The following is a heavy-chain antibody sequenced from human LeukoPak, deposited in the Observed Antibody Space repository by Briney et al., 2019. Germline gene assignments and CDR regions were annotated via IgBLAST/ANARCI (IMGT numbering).Heavy chain of an antibody. CDR2: IRYGGSNK. J-gene: IGHJ4*02. Sequence: GGSLRLSCAASGFTFSSYGMHWVRQAPGKGLEWVAFIRYGGSNKYYADSVKGRFTISRDNSKNTLYLQMNSLRAEDTAVYYCAKDGVPLDSSGYYLGYWGQGTLVTVSS. CDR3: AKDGVPLDSSGYYLGY. D-gene: IGHD3-22*01. CDR1: GFTFSSYG. V-gene: IGHV3-30*02.